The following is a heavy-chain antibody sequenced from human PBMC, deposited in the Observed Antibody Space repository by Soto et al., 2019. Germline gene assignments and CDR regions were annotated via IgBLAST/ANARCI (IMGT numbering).Heavy chain of an antibody. Sequence: QVQIVQSGAAVRKPGASVMLSCKTSGYTFTSYSIHWVRQAPGQRLEWMGWINGANGDTRYSQRFHDRVTISRNTSASTVYMGLGSLTFDGTAIYYCARAPLPLYRADFRWGQGTQVTVSA. CDR3: ARAPLPLYRADFR. CDR2: INGANGDT. V-gene: IGHV1-3*01. D-gene: IGHD4-4*01. J-gene: IGHJ4*02. CDR1: GYTFTSYS.